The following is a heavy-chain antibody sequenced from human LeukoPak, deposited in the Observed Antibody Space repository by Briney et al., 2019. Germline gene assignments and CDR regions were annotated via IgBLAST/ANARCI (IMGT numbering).Heavy chain of an antibody. J-gene: IGHJ1*01. CDR1: GFTFSNYA. D-gene: IGHD3-22*01. CDR2: ISGSGGST. V-gene: IGHV3-23*01. Sequence: GGSLRLSCAASGFTFSNYAMSWDRQAPGKGLEWVSVISGSGGSTYHADSVKGRFVISRDNSKNTLDLQMNSLRAEDTAVYYCALTHYYDGNGYYSGHFRHWGQGTLVTVSS. CDR3: ALTHYYDGNGYYSGHFRH.